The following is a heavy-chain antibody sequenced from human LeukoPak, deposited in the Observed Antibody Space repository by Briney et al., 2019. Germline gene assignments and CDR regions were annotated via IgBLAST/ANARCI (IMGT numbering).Heavy chain of an antibody. J-gene: IGHJ4*02. CDR2: ISGSSSYI. V-gene: IGHV3-21*01. Sequence: GGSLRLSCAASGFAFSTYNMNWVRQAPGKGLEWVSSISGSSSYIYYADSVKGRFSISRDNAKNSLYLQMNSLRAEDTAVYYCARDLLGWELHYFDYWGQGTLVTVSS. CDR3: ARDLLGWELHYFDY. CDR1: GFAFSTYN. D-gene: IGHD1-26*01.